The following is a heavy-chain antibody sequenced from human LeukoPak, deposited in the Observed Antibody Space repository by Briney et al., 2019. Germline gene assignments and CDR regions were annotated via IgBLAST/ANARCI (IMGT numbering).Heavy chain of an antibody. CDR1: GGSISSSNW. CDR3: AREGEGYCSGGSCYVHPHYYMDV. Sequence: PSETLSLTCAASGGSISSSNWWSWVRPPPGKGLGWVGYIYYSGSTNYNPSVKSRVTISVDTSKNQFSLKLSSVSAADTAVYYCAREGEGYCSGGSCYVHPHYYMDVWGKGTTVTVSS. D-gene: IGHD2-15*01. J-gene: IGHJ6*03. CDR2: IYYSGST. V-gene: IGHV4-4*02.